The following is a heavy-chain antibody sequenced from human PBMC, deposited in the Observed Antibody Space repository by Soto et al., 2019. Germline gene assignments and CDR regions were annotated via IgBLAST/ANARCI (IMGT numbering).Heavy chain of an antibody. D-gene: IGHD1-26*01. CDR3: ARGGGSYYYYGMDV. CDR2: ISYDGSNK. CDR1: GFTFSSYA. J-gene: IGHJ6*02. V-gene: IGHV3-30-3*01. Sequence: PGGSLRLSCAAPGFTFSSYAMHWVRQAPGKGLEWVAVISYDGSNKYYADSVKGRFTISRDNSKNTLYLQMNSLRAEDTAVYYCARGGGSYYYYGMDVWGQGTTVTVSS.